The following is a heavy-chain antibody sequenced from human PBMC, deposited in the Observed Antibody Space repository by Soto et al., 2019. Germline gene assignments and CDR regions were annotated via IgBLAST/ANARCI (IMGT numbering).Heavy chain of an antibody. CDR2: IYYSGST. Sequence: SETLSLTCTVSGGSISSSSNYWGWIRQPPGKGLEWIGSIYYSGSTYYNPSLKSRVTISVDTSKNQFSLKLSSVTAADTAVYYCARVVVVAATFDPWGQGTLVTVSS. CDR1: GGSISSSSNY. CDR3: ARVVVVAATFDP. J-gene: IGHJ5*02. V-gene: IGHV4-39*01. D-gene: IGHD2-15*01.